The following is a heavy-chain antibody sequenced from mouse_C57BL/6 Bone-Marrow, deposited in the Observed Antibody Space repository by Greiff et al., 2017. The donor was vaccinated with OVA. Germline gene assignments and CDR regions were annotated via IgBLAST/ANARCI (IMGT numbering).Heavy chain of an antibody. Sequence: QVQLQQPGAELVMPGASVKLSCKASGYTFTSYWMHWVKQRPGQGLEWIGEIDPSDSYTNYNQKFKGKSTLPVDKSSSTAYMQLSSLTSEDSAVYYCAREDPDYYAMDYWGQGTSVTVSS. J-gene: IGHJ4*01. CDR1: GYTFTSYW. V-gene: IGHV1-69*01. CDR3: AREDPDYYAMDY. CDR2: IDPSDSYT.